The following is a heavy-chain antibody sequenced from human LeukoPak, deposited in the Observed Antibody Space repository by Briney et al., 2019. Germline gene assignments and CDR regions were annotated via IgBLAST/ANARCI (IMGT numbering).Heavy chain of an antibody. D-gene: IGHD3-3*02. Sequence: SETLSLTCTVSGGCISSYYWSWIRQPPGKGLERIGYIYTSGSTNYNPSLKSRVTISVDTSKNQFSLKLSSVTAADTAVYYCARHFSQGYYYYMDVWGKGTTVTVSS. CDR1: GGCISSYY. J-gene: IGHJ6*03. CDR3: ARHFSQGYYYYMDV. V-gene: IGHV4-4*09. CDR2: IYTSGST.